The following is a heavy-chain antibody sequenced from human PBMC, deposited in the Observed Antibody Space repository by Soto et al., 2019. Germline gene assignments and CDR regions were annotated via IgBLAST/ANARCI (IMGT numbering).Heavy chain of an antibody. Sequence: GESLKISCKGSGYSFTSYWIGWVRQMPGKGLEWMGIIYPGDSDTRYSPSFQGQVTISADKSISTAYLQWSSLKASDTAMYYCARVREYSGYDPNFDYWGQGTLVTVSS. J-gene: IGHJ4*02. D-gene: IGHD5-12*01. CDR2: IYPGDSDT. CDR3: ARVREYSGYDPNFDY. CDR1: GYSFTSYW. V-gene: IGHV5-51*01.